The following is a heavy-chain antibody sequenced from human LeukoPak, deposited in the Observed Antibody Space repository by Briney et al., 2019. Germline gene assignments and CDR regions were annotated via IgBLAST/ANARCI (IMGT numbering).Heavy chain of an antibody. CDR3: ASSSVRLGVFDI. J-gene: IGHJ3*02. D-gene: IGHD2-8*01. CDR1: GGTFSSYA. Sequence: ASVKVSCKASGGTFSSYAISWVRQAPGQGLEWMGGIIPIFGTANYAQKFQGRVTITADKSTSTAYMELSSLRSEDTAVYCCASSSVRLGVFDIWGQGTMVTVSS. CDR2: IIPIFGTA. V-gene: IGHV1-69*06.